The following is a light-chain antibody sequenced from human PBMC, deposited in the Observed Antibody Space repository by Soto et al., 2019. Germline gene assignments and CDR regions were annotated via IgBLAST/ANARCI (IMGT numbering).Light chain of an antibody. J-gene: IGKJ1*01. CDR2: VAS. CDR3: QQYDNWPWT. V-gene: IGKV3-15*01. Sequence: EIVMTQSPATLSVSPGGRATLSCRASQSISDTLAWYQQKPGQAPRLFIYVASRRATGFPARFSGSGSGTDFTLTISSLQSEDFAVYYCQQYDNWPWTFGQGTKVEI. CDR1: QSISDT.